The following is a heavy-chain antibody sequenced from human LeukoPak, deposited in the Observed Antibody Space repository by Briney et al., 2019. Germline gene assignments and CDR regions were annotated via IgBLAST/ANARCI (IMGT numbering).Heavy chain of an antibody. V-gene: IGHV3-48*02. CDR3: ARESYYYDSSGPLDY. CDR1: GFTFSSYS. CDR2: ISSSSSTI. J-gene: IGHJ4*02. D-gene: IGHD3-22*01. Sequence: GGSLRLSCAASGFTFSSYSMNWVRQAPGKGLEWVSYISSSSSTIYYADSVKGRFTISRDNAKNSLYLQMNSLRDEDTAVYYCARESYYYDSSGPLDYWGQGTLVTVSS.